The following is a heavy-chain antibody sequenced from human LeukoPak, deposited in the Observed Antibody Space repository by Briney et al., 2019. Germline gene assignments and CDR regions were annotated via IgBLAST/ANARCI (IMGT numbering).Heavy chain of an antibody. V-gene: IGHV4-59*01. D-gene: IGHD2-15*01. J-gene: IGHJ4*02. CDR2: IYDSGST. CDR1: GGSISGYK. CDR3: ARYWSGFDH. Sequence: SETLSLTWTVSGGSISGYKWTWVRRPPGKGLEWIGYIYDSGSTNYNSSLTSRVTISVDTSKNQFSLSLTSVTAADTAIYYYARYWSGFDHWGQGTQVTVSS.